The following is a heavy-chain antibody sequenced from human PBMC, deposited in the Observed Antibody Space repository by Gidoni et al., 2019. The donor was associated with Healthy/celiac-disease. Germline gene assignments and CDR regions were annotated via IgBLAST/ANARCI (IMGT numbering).Heavy chain of an antibody. Sequence: QVQLVQSGAEVQKPGSSVKVSCKASGRTFSSYAISWVRQAPGQGLEWMGGIIPIFGTANYAQKFQGRVTITADESTSTAYMELSSLRSEDTAVYYCAREGPDCSGGSCYSNWFDPWGQGTLVTVSS. CDR3: AREGPDCSGGSCYSNWFDP. CDR1: GRTFSSYA. CDR2: IIPIFGTA. D-gene: IGHD2-15*01. J-gene: IGHJ5*02. V-gene: IGHV1-69*01.